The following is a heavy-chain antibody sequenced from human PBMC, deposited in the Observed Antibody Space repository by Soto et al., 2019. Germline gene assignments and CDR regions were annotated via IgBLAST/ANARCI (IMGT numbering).Heavy chain of an antibody. V-gene: IGHV4-4*07. CDR2: NYTSGST. CDR1: GGSISSYY. Sequence: PSETLALTCTVSGGSISSYYWSWIRQPAGKGLEWIGRNYTSGSTNYNPSPKSRVTMSVDTSKNQFSLKLSSVTAADTAAYYSQRLTIAAQHYYNYHGMDVWGQGTTVTVS. D-gene: IGHD6-6*01. J-gene: IGHJ6*02. CDR3: QRLTIAAQHYYNYHGMDV.